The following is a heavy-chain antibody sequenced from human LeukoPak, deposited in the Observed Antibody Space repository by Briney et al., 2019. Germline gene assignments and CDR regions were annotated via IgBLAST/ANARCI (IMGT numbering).Heavy chain of an antibody. CDR2: VSSSSSYI. D-gene: IGHD1-14*01. V-gene: IGHV3-21*01. J-gene: IGHJ4*02. CDR1: GFTFSSYS. Sequence: SGGSLRLSCAASGFTFSSYSMNWVRQAPGKGLEWVSSVSSSSSYIYYADSVKGRFTISRDNAKNSLYLQMNSLRAEDTAVYYCARDSALPPDYWGQGTLVTVSS. CDR3: ARDSALPPDY.